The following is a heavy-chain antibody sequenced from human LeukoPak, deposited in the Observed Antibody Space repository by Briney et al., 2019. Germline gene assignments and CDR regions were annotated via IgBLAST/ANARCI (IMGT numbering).Heavy chain of an antibody. J-gene: IGHJ1*01. Sequence: ASVKVSCAASGYTFTGYYMHWGRQAPGQGLEWMGWINPNSGATNYEQKFQGRVTMTRDTSISTAYMKLSMLRSDDTAVYYCAREDLYYYDSSGSEYFQHWGQGTLVTVSS. CDR1: GYTFTGYY. D-gene: IGHD3-22*01. CDR3: AREDLYYYDSSGSEYFQH. V-gene: IGHV1-2*02. CDR2: INPNSGAT.